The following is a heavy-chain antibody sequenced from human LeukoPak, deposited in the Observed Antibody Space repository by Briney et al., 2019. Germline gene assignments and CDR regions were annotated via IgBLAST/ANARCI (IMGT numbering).Heavy chain of an antibody. Sequence: ASVKVSCKTSGYTFTSYDINWVRQATGQGLEWMGWMNPNSGNTGYAQKLQGRVTMTTDTSTSTAYMELRSLRSDDTAVYYCARDLGYSSPEAFDYWGQGTLVTVSS. CDR1: GYTFTSYD. V-gene: IGHV1-8*01. J-gene: IGHJ4*02. D-gene: IGHD6-13*01. CDR3: ARDLGYSSPEAFDY. CDR2: MNPNSGNT.